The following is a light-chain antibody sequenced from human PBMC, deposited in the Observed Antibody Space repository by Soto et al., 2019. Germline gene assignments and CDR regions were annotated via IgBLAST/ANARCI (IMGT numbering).Light chain of an antibody. J-gene: IGKJ1*01. CDR1: QSVSSNF. V-gene: IGKV3-20*01. Sequence: EIVLTQSPGTLSLSPGERATLSCRASQSVSSNFLAWYQQKPVQAPRLLIYAASNRAPGIPDRFEGSGSGTEFTLTITTLEPEDLAVYYCQQYGSSSRMFGQGTKVELK. CDR2: AAS. CDR3: QQYGSSSRM.